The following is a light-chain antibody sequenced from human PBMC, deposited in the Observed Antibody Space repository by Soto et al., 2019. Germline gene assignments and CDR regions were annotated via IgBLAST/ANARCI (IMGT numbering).Light chain of an antibody. CDR2: GAS. CDR1: QTVNNNY. CDR3: QQYGSSPLT. J-gene: IGKJ4*01. V-gene: IGKV3-20*01. Sequence: VLTQSPGPLSLSPGARAILSCRASQTVNNNYMSWCQQKPSQAPRLLIYGASNKATGIPDRFSGSGSRTDFTLTISRLEPDDFAVYYCQQYGSSPLTFGGGTKVDIK.